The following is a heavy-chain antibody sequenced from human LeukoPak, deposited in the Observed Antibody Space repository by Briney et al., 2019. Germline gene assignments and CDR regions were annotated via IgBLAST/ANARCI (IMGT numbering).Heavy chain of an antibody. CDR2: ISSNGGST. D-gene: IGHD3-22*01. Sequence: GGSLRLSCAASGFTFRSYAMHWVRPAPGKGLEYVSAISSNGGSTYYANSVKGRFTISRDNSKNTLYLQMGSLRAEDMAVYYCARDDSSGLRAYYFEYWGQGTLVTVSS. J-gene: IGHJ4*02. CDR1: GFTFRSYA. CDR3: ARDDSSGLRAYYFEY. V-gene: IGHV3-64*01.